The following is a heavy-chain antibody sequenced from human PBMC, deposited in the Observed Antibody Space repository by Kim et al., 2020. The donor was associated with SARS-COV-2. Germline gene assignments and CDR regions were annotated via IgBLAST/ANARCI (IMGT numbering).Heavy chain of an antibody. J-gene: IGHJ4*02. Sequence: GGSLRLSCAASGFTFSSYSMNWVRQAPGKGLEWVSSISSSSSYIYYADSVKGRFTISRDNAKNSLYLQMNSLRAEDTAVYYCARDGFPATLDYFDYWGQGNLVTVSS. CDR2: ISSSSSYI. V-gene: IGHV3-21*01. CDR3: ARDGFPATLDYFDY. CDR1: GFTFSSYS.